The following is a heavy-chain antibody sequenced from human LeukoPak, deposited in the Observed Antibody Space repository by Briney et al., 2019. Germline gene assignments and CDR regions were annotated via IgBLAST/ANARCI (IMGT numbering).Heavy chain of an antibody. D-gene: IGHD5-24*01. CDR1: GFTFSSYE. CDR3: ASVVEMATISA. J-gene: IGHJ5*02. CDR2: ISSSGSTI. V-gene: IGHV3-48*03. Sequence: GGSLRLSCAASGFTFSSYEMNWVRQAPGKGLEGVSYISSSGSTIYYADSVKGRFTISRDNAKNSLYLQMNSLRAEDTAVYYCASVVEMATISAWGQGTLVTVSS.